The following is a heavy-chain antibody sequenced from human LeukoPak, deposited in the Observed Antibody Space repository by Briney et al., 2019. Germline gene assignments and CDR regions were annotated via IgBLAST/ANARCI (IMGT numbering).Heavy chain of an antibody. Sequence: ASVTVSCKASGYTFTSYDINWVRQAPGQGLEWMGWMNPNSGNTGYAQKFQGRVTMTRNTSISTAYMELSSLRSEDTAVYYCARATVDFWSGYLFSDLWGQGTLVTVSS. CDR3: ARATVDFWSGYLFSDL. J-gene: IGHJ5*02. D-gene: IGHD3-3*01. CDR1: GYTFTSYD. V-gene: IGHV1-8*01. CDR2: MNPNSGNT.